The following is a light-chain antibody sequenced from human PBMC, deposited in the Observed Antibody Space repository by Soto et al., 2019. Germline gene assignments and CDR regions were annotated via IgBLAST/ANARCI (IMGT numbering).Light chain of an antibody. CDR2: AAS. CDR3: QQYGSSTPIT. J-gene: IGKJ3*01. V-gene: IGKV3-20*01. CDR1: QSVSSSY. Sequence: EIVLTQSPGTLSLSPGDRATLSCRASQSVSSSYLAWYQQKPGQPPSLLIYAASSRATGIPDRFSGSVSGTDFTLTISRLEPDDFSVYYCQQYGSSTPITFGHGTRVEIK.